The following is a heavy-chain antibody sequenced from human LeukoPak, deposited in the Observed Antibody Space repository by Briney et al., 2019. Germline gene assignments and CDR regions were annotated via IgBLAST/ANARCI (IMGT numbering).Heavy chain of an antibody. CDR3: ARESKYSSSLGWSDAFDI. CDR1: GGSISSSSYY. J-gene: IGHJ3*02. Sequence: PSETLSLTCTVSGGSISSSSYYWGWIRQPPGKGLEWIGSIHYSGSTNYNPSLKSRVTISVDTSKNQFSLKLSSVTAADTAVYYCARESKYSSSLGWSDAFDIWGQGTMVTVSS. D-gene: IGHD6-6*01. CDR2: IHYSGST. V-gene: IGHV4-39*07.